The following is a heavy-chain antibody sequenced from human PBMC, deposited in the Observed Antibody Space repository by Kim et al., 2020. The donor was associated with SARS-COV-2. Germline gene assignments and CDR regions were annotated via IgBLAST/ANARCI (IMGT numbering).Heavy chain of an antibody. Sequence: SETLSLTCAVYSGSFSGHYWSWIRQPPGKGLEWIGEINRGGSTNYNPSLMSRVTISVDTSKNQFSLRLSSVTAADTAVYYCARGYGSGSYYNYWGQGTLV. CDR3: ARGYGSGSYYNY. D-gene: IGHD3-10*01. J-gene: IGHJ4*02. V-gene: IGHV4-34*01. CDR1: SGSFSGHY. CDR2: INRGGST.